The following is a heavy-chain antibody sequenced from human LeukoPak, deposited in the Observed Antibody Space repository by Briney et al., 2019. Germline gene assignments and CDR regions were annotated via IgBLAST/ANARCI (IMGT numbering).Heavy chain of an antibody. CDR3: ARERPNWQQLLPDAFDI. Sequence: GGSLRLSCVASGFTFSSYWMHWVRQDPRKGLVWVSRINGDGRNINYADSVKGRFTISRDNAKNSLYLQMNSLRAEDTAVYYCARERPNWQQLLPDAFDIWGQGTMVTVSS. J-gene: IGHJ3*02. CDR1: GFTFSSYW. D-gene: IGHD6-6*01. CDR2: INGDGRNI. V-gene: IGHV3-74*01.